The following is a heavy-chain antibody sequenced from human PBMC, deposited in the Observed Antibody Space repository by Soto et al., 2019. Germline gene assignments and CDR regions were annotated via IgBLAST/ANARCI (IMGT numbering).Heavy chain of an antibody. J-gene: IGHJ4*02. CDR2: ISWDGGST. V-gene: IGHV3-43*01. D-gene: IGHD6-19*01. CDR3: AKDNRIRRWLGYYFDY. Sequence: GGSLRLSCAASGFTLDDYTMHWVRQAPGKGLEWVSLISWDGGSTYYADSVKGRFTISRDNSKNSLYLQMNSLRTEDTALYYCAKDNRIRRWLGYYFDYWGQGTLVTVSS. CDR1: GFTLDDYT.